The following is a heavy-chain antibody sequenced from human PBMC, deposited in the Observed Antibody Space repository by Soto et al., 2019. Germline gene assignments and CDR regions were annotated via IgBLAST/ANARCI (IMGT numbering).Heavy chain of an antibody. CDR3: ARGKALMYYDFWSGYYRSHWFDP. D-gene: IGHD3-3*01. J-gene: IGHJ5*02. Sequence: QLQLQESGSGLVKPSQTLSLTCAVSGGSISSGGYSWSWIRQPPGKGLEWIGYIYHSGSTYYNPSLKSRVTISVDRSKNQFSLKLSSVTAADTAVYYCARGKALMYYDFWSGYYRSHWFDPWGQGTLVTVSS. CDR2: IYHSGST. CDR1: GGSISSGGYS. V-gene: IGHV4-30-2*01.